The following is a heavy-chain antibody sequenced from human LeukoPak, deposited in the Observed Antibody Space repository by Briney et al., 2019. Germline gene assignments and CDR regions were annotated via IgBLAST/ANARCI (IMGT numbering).Heavy chain of an antibody. D-gene: IGHD4-23*01. V-gene: IGHV3-23*01. CDR1: GFTFSSYA. Sequence: HAGGSLRLSCAASGFTFSSYAMSWVRQAPGKGLEWVSAISGSGGSTYYADSVKGRFTISRDNSKNTLYLQMNSLRAEDTAVYYCAKDLGNSDAYFDYWGQGTLVTVSS. CDR3: AKDLGNSDAYFDY. CDR2: ISGSGGST. J-gene: IGHJ4*02.